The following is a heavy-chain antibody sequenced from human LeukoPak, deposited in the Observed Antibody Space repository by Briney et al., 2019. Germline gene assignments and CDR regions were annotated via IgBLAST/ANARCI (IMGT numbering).Heavy chain of an antibody. D-gene: IGHD3-3*01. CDR1: GGSLSSGTYY. J-gene: IGHJ4*02. CDR3: ARWYDFWSGYLS. Sequence: PSETLSLTCTVSGGSLSSGTYYWSWSREPAGEGLEWIGRIYSSGSTNYNPSLKSRVTISVDTSKNQFSLKLSSVTAADTAVYYCARWYDFWSGYLSRGQGTLVTVSS. V-gene: IGHV4-61*02. CDR2: IYSSGST.